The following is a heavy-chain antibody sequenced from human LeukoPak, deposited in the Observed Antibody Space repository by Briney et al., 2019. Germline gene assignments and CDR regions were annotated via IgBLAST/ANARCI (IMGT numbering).Heavy chain of an antibody. CDR3: ARDAAEGYTRGYYFDY. Sequence: GASVKVSCKASGGTFSSYAISWVRQAPGQGLEWMGGIIPIFGTANYAQKFQGRVTITADESTSTAYMELSSLRYEDTAVYYCARDAAEGYTRGYYFDYWGQGTLVTVSS. CDR2: IIPIFGTA. D-gene: IGHD5-24*01. J-gene: IGHJ4*02. V-gene: IGHV1-69*13. CDR1: GGTFSSYA.